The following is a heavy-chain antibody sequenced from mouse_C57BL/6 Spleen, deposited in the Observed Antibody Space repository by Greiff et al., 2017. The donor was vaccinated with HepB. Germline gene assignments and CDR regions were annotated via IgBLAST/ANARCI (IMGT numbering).Heavy chain of an antibody. CDR1: GFNIKDYY. CDR3: TSIYYYGSSYVGFAY. V-gene: IGHV14-1*01. CDR2: IDPEDGDT. Sequence: EVQLQESGAELVRPGASVKLSCTASGFNIKDYYMHWVKQRPEQGLEWIGRIDPEDGDTEYAPKFQGKATMTADTSSNTAYLQLSSLTSEDTAVYYCTSIYYYGSSYVGFAYWGQGTLVTVSA. D-gene: IGHD1-1*01. J-gene: IGHJ3*01.